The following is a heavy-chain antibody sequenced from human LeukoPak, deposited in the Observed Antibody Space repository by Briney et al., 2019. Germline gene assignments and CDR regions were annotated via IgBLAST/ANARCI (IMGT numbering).Heavy chain of an antibody. CDR2: ISSSGSTI. V-gene: IGHV3-48*03. D-gene: IGHD3-10*01. J-gene: IGHJ4*02. CDR1: GFTFSSYE. CDR3: ARADGSGRK. Sequence: GGSLRLSCAASGFTFSSYEMNWVRQAPGKGLEWVSYISSSGSTIYYADSVKGRFTISRDNAKNSLYLRMNSLRAEDTAVYYCARADGSGRKWGQGTLVTVSS.